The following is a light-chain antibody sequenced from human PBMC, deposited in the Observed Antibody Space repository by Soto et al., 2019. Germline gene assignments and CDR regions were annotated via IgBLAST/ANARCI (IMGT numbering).Light chain of an antibody. CDR2: KAS. J-gene: IGKJ2*01. CDR1: QSITTW. CDR3: QQYASYPYT. Sequence: DIQMTQSPSTLSASVGDRVTITCRASQSITTWLAWFQQKPGKAPKLLVYKASDLESGVPSRFSGSGSGTEFNLTISCLQPDDFVTYYCQQYASYPYTFGQGTKLRIK. V-gene: IGKV1-5*03.